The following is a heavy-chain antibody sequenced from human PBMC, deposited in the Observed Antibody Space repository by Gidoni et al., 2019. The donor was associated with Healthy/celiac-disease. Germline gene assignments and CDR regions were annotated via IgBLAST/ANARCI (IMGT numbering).Heavy chain of an antibody. CDR1: GFSLSTSGVG. CDR2: IYWDDDK. J-gene: IGHJ3*02. V-gene: IGHV2-5*02. CDR3: AHRRALWPAAREADAFDI. Sequence: QITLKESGPTLVKPTQTLTLTCTFSGFSLSTSGVGVGWIRQPPGKALEWLALIYWDDDKRYSPSLKSRLTITKDTSKNQVVLTMTNMDPVDTATYYCAHRRALWPAAREADAFDIWGLGTMVTVSS. D-gene: IGHD2-2*01.